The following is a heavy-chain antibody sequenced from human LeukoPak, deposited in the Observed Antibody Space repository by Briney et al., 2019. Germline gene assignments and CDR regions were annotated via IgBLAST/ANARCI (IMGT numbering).Heavy chain of an antibody. Sequence: ASVKVSCKASGYTFTGYYMHWVRQAPGQGLEWMGWINPNSGGTNYAQKFQGRVTMTRDTSISTAYMELSRPRSDDTAVYYCATDYYDSSGYYMGIDYWGQGTLVTVSS. CDR1: GYTFTGYY. D-gene: IGHD3-22*01. CDR2: INPNSGGT. CDR3: ATDYYDSSGYYMGIDY. V-gene: IGHV1-2*02. J-gene: IGHJ4*02.